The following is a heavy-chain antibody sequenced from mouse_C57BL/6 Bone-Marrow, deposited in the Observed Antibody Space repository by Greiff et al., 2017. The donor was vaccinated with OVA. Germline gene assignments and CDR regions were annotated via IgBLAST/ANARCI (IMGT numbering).Heavy chain of an antibody. CDR2: FYPGSGSI. D-gene: IGHD1-1*01. Sequence: VQLQQPGAELVKPGASVKMSCKASGYTFTEYTIHWVKQRSGQGLEWIGWFYPGSGSIKYNEKFKDKATLTADKSSSTAYMQLNSLTSEDSAVYFCARTLYYYGSPYFDYWGQGTTLTVSS. J-gene: IGHJ2*01. V-gene: IGHV1-62-2*01. CDR1: GYTFTEYT. CDR3: ARTLYYYGSPYFDY.